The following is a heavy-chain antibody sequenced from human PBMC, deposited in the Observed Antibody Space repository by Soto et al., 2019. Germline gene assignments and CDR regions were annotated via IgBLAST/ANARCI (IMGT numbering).Heavy chain of an antibody. CDR1: GGTFSSYA. V-gene: IGHV1-69*01. CDR2: IIPIFGTA. J-gene: IGHJ6*02. D-gene: IGHD3-10*01. CDR3: ARGTMVRGVPNYGMDV. Sequence: QVQLVQSGAEVKKPGSSVKVSCKASGGTFSSYAISWVRQAPGQGLEWMGGIIPIFGTANYAQKFQGRVTITADEPTSTAYMELSSLRSEDTAVYYCARGTMVRGVPNYGMDVWGQGTTVTVSS.